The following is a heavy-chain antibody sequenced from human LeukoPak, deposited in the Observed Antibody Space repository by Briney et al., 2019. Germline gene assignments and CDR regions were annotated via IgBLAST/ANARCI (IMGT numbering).Heavy chain of an antibody. Sequence: ASVKVSCRVSGYTFTSYDIKCVRQATGQGLEWMGWMNPNSGSTGYAQKFQGRVTITRNTSISTAYMELSGLRSEDTAVYYCARGRSTGYRYCLEYWDQGTLVTVSS. V-gene: IGHV1-8*03. J-gene: IGHJ4*02. CDR1: GYTFTSYD. CDR3: ARGRSTGYRYCLEY. D-gene: IGHD3-16*02. CDR2: MNPNSGST.